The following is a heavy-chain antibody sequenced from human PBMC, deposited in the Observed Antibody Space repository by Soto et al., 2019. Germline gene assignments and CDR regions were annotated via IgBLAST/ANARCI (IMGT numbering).Heavy chain of an antibody. CDR1: GFTFSSYA. V-gene: IGHV3-23*01. D-gene: IGHD6-19*01. CDR3: AKDLTGARGYSSGWYPLNWFDP. Sequence: HPGGSLRLSCAASGFTFSSYAMSWVRQAPGKGLEWVSAISGSGGSTYYANSVKGRFTISRDNSKNTLYLQMNSLRAEDTAVYYCAKDLTGARGYSSGWYPLNWFDPWGQGTLVTVSS. CDR2: ISGSGGST. J-gene: IGHJ5*02.